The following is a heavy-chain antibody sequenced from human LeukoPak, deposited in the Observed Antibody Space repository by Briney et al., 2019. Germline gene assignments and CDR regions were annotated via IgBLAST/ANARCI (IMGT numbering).Heavy chain of an antibody. CDR2: IYPGDSDT. J-gene: IGHJ5*02. D-gene: IGHD3-22*01. Sequence: GESLKISCKGSGYSFTSYWIGWARQMPGKGLEWMGIIYPGDSDTRYSPSFQGQVTISADKSISTAYLQWSSLKASDTAMYYCARARNHYYDSPDGFDPWGQGTLVTVSS. V-gene: IGHV5-51*01. CDR3: ARARNHYYDSPDGFDP. CDR1: GYSFTSYW.